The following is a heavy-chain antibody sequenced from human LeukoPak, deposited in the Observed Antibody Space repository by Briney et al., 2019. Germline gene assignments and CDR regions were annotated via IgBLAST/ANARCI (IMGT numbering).Heavy chain of an antibody. CDR3: AGVITDTYSSGWYPDY. CDR1: GYTFTSYG. V-gene: IGHV1-18*01. CDR2: ISAYNGNT. J-gene: IGHJ4*02. Sequence: ASVKVSCKASGYTFTSYGISWVRQAPGQGLEWMGWISAYNGNTNYAQKLQGRVTMTTDTSTSTAYMELRSLRSDDTAVYYCAGVITDTYSSGWYPDYWGQGTLVTVSS. D-gene: IGHD6-19*01.